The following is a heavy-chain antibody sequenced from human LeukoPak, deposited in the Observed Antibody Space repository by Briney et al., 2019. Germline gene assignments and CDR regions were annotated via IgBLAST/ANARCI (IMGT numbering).Heavy chain of an antibody. D-gene: IGHD1-14*01. J-gene: IGHJ4*02. CDR2: IRYDGSNK. Sequence: QPGGSLRLSCAASGFSLSAYGMDWVRQAPGKGLEWVAFIRYDGSNKYHAESVKGRFTISRDSFKNTLYLQMNSLRPEDTAVYYCARRHNNAAGYFGCWGQGTLATVSS. CDR3: ARRHNNAAGYFGC. V-gene: IGHV3-30*02. CDR1: GFSLSAYG.